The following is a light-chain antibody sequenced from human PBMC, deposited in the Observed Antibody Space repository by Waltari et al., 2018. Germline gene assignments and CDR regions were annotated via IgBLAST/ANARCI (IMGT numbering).Light chain of an antibody. CDR3: QQYYTTPCT. Sequence: DLVLTQSPDSLALSLGERATISCRSSQRVLSSTNSNNYLACYQQRPGQPPKLLFYWASTRVSGVPDRFDGSGSGTDFTLTISSLQAEDLAVYYCQQYYTTPCTFGQGTRLEIK. CDR2: WAS. J-gene: IGKJ2*02. V-gene: IGKV4-1*01. CDR1: QRVLSSTNSNNY.